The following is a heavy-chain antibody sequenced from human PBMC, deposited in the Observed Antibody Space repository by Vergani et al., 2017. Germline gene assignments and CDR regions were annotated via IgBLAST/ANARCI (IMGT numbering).Heavy chain of an antibody. J-gene: IGHJ6*03. V-gene: IGHV3-23*01. CDR2: ISGQNFRT. Sequence: EVQLLESGGGSAQPGESLRLSCVASGFTFTAHGLNWVRQAPGKGLEWVSGISGQNFRTHYADSVKGRFTISRDDSKNTVYLQMSSLRAEDTAVYYCARDQVPAAIRLNVRNYMDVWGKGTTVIVSS. CDR1: GFTFTAHG. D-gene: IGHD2-2*02. CDR3: ARDQVPAAIRLNVRNYMDV.